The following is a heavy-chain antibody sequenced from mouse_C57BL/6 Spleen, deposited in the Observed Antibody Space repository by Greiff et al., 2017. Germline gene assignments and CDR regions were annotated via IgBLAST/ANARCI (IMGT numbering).Heavy chain of an antibody. CDR2: IYPGDGDT. V-gene: IGHV1-82*01. J-gene: IGHJ4*01. Sequence: QVQLKESGPELVKPGASVKISCKASGYAFSSSWMNWVKQRPGKGLEWIGRIYPGDGDTNYNGKFKGKATLTADKSSSTAYLQLSSLTSEASAVXFCARWGRSGMDYWGQGTSVTVSS. CDR1: GYAFSSSW. CDR3: ARWGRSGMDY.